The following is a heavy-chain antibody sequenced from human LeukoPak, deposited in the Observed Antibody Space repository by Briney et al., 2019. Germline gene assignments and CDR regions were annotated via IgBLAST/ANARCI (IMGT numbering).Heavy chain of an antibody. CDR1: GGSFSGYY. CDR3: ARGRERSRYDFDY. Sequence: PSETLSLTCAVYGGSFSGYYWSWIRQPPGKGLEWIGEINHSGSTNYDPSLKSRVTISVDTSKNQFSLKLSSVTAADTAVYYCARGRERSRYDFDYWGQGTLVTVSS. V-gene: IGHV4-34*01. J-gene: IGHJ4*02. D-gene: IGHD6-13*01. CDR2: INHSGST.